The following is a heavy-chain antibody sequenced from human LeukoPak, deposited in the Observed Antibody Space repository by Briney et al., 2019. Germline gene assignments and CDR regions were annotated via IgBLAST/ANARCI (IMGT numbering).Heavy chain of an antibody. CDR1: GFTFSSYG. V-gene: IGHV3-30*02. CDR3: AKARVGAIRDIDY. Sequence: GGSLRLSCAASGFTFSSYGIHWVRQALGKGLEWVAFILFDGSNQYYGDSVKGRFTISRDNSKNTLYPQMNSLRAEDTAVYFCAKARVGAIRDIDYWGQGTLVTVSS. J-gene: IGHJ4*02. D-gene: IGHD1-26*01. CDR2: ILFDGSNQ.